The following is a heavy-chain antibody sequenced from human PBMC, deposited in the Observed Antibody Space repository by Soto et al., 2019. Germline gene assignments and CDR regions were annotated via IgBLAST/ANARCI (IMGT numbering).Heavy chain of an antibody. J-gene: IGHJ4*02. CDR3: AREDYSSSSFPASFDS. D-gene: IGHD6-13*01. V-gene: IGHV3-20*04. CDR2: ISWNGGST. Sequence: PGGSLRLSCAASGFTFEDYGMSWVRQAPGKGLEWVSGISWNGGSTGYTDSVKGRFTISRDNAKNSLYLQMSSLRAEDTALYYCAREDYSSSSFPASFDSWGQGTLVTVSS. CDR1: GFTFEDYG.